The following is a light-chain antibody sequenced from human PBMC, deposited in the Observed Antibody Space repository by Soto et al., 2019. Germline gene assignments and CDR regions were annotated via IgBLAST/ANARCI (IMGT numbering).Light chain of an antibody. J-gene: IGKJ1*01. Sequence: DIQMTQSPSTLSASVGDRVTITCRASQSISSWLAWYQQKPGKAPKLLIYKASSLESGVPSRFSGIGSGTEFTLTISSLQPVVFANYFCKQYNSYSGTFGQGTKVEIK. V-gene: IGKV1-5*03. CDR2: KAS. CDR3: KQYNSYSGT. CDR1: QSISSW.